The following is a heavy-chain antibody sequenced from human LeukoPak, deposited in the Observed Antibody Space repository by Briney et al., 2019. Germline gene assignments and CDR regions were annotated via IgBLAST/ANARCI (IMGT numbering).Heavy chain of an antibody. CDR3: ARSYSSLTGTTGY. CDR2: IYHSGST. J-gene: IGHJ4*02. V-gene: IGHV4-38-2*02. D-gene: IGHD1-7*01. CDR1: GYSISSGYY. Sequence: PSETLSLTCTVSGYSISSGYYWGWIRQPPGKGLEWIGSIYHSGSTYYNPSIKGRVNISVDTSKNQFSLKLSSVTAADTAVYYCARSYSSLTGTTGYWGQGTLVTVSS.